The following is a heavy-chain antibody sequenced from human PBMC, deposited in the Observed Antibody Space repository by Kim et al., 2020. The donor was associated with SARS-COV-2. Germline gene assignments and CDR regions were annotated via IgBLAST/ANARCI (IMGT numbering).Heavy chain of an antibody. Sequence: SETLSLTCTVSGGSISSGGYYWSWIRQHPGKGLEWIGYIYYSGSTYYNPSLKSRVTISVDTSKNQFSLKLSSVTAADTAVYYCATKPYSSSWGVYFDYWGQGTLVTVSS. CDR2: IYYSGST. V-gene: IGHV4-31*03. CDR3: ATKPYSSSWGVYFDY. J-gene: IGHJ4*02. CDR1: GGSISSGGYY. D-gene: IGHD6-13*01.